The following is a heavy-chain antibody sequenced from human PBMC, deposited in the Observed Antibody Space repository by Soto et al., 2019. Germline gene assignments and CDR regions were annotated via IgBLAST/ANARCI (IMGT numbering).Heavy chain of an antibody. CDR1: GFTFSSYA. D-gene: IGHD3-22*01. CDR2: ISYDGSNK. V-gene: IGHV3-30-3*01. J-gene: IGHJ5*02. CDR3: ARGYYDSSGYFNWFDP. Sequence: AGGSLRLSCAASGFTFSSYAMHWVRQAPGKGLEWVAVISYDGSNKYYADSVKGRFTISRDNSKNTLYLQMNSLRAEDTAVYYCARGYYDSSGYFNWFDPWGQGTLVTVS.